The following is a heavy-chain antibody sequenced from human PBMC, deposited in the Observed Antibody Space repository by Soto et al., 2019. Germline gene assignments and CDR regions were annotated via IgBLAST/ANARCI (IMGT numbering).Heavy chain of an antibody. J-gene: IGHJ4*02. CDR1: GFTFSSYG. CDR3: ASQGTTSGHIPVY. D-gene: IGHD1-7*01. V-gene: IGHV3-33*01. Sequence: QVQLVESGGGVVQPGRSLRLSCAASGFTFSSYGMHWVRQAPGKGLEWVAVIWYDGSNKYYADSVKGRFTISRDNSKNTLYLQMNSLRAEDTAVYYCASQGTTSGHIPVYWGQRTLVTVSS. CDR2: IWYDGSNK.